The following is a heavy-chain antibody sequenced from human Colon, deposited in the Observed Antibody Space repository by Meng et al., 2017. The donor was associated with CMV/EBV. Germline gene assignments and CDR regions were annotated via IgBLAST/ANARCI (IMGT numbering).Heavy chain of an antibody. Sequence: SETLSLTCTVSGGSISSYYWSWIRQPPGKGLEWIEYIYYSGSTNYNPSLKSRVTISVDTSKNQFSLKLSSVTAADTAVYYCARGNPKTIFGVVFDYWGQGTLVTVSS. J-gene: IGHJ4*02. V-gene: IGHV4-59*01. D-gene: IGHD3-3*01. CDR2: IYYSGST. CDR3: ARGNPKTIFGVVFDY. CDR1: GGSISSYY.